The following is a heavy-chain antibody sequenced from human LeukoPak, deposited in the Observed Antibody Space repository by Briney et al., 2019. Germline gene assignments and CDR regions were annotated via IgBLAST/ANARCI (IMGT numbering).Heavy chain of an antibody. CDR3: ARDLYSYGTRWDY. Sequence: ASVKVSCKTSGYTFMNYAISWVRQAPGQGLEWMGWISAYNGNTNYAQKLQGRVTMTTDTSTSTAYMELRSLRSDDTAVYYCARDLYSYGTRWDYWGQGTLVTVSS. V-gene: IGHV1-18*01. D-gene: IGHD5-18*01. CDR1: GYTFMNYA. J-gene: IGHJ4*02. CDR2: ISAYNGNT.